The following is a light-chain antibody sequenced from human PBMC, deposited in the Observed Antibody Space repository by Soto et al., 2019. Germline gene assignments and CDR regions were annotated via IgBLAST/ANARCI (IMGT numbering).Light chain of an antibody. CDR3: SSYTSSSTLAVV. CDR1: SSDVGSYNY. V-gene: IGLV2-14*01. CDR2: EVS. J-gene: IGLJ2*01. Sequence: QSALTQPASVSGSPGQSITICCTGTSSDVGSYNYVSWYQQHPGKAPKLMIYEVSNRPSGVSNRFSGSKSGNTASLTISGLQAEDEADYYCSSYTSSSTLAVVFGGGTKLTVL.